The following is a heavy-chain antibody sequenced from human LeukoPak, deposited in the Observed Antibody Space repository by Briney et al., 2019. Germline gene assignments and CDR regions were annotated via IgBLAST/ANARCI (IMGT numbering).Heavy chain of an antibody. CDR2: INPDGTKK. V-gene: IGHV3-7*01. CDR1: RFSFTTYW. D-gene: IGHD3-9*01. CDR3: AKEYDILTGYYAFDI. J-gene: IGHJ3*02. Sequence: PGGSLRLSCAASRFSFTTYWMTWVRQAPGKGLEWVANINPDGTKKSYADSVKGRFTISRDNSKNTLYLQINSLRAEDTAVYYCAKEYDILTGYYAFDIWGQGTMVTVSS.